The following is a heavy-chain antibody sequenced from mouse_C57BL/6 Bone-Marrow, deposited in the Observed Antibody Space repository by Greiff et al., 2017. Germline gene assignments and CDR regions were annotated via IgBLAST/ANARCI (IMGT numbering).Heavy chain of an antibody. D-gene: IGHD2-12*01. CDR2: ISDGGSYT. J-gene: IGHJ3*01. V-gene: IGHV5-4*01. CDR3: AGESNDGSGWGLAY. Sequence: EVMLVESGGGLVKPGGSLKLSCAASGFTFSSYAMSWVRQTPEKRLEWVATISDGGSYTYYPDNVKGRFTISRDNAKNNLYLQMSHLKSEDTAMYYCAGESNDGSGWGLAYWGQGTLVTVSA. CDR1: GFTFSSYA.